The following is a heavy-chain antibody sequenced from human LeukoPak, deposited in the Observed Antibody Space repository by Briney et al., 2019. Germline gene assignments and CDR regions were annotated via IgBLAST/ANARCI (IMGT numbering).Heavy chain of an antibody. CDR3: ARLLVTTGD. V-gene: IGHV1-2*02. CDR2: INPNSGGT. J-gene: IGHJ4*02. Sequence: ASVKVSCKASGYIFTGYYMHWVRQAPGQGLEWMGCINPNSGGTKYAQKFQGRVTMTRDTSITTAYMELSRLRSDDTAVYYCARLLVTTGDWGQGTLVTVSS. D-gene: IGHD4-11*01. CDR1: GYIFTGYY.